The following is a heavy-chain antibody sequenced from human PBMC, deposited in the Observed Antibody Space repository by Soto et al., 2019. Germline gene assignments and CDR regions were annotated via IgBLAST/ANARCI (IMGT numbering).Heavy chain of an antibody. V-gene: IGHV2-5*02. D-gene: IGHD3-22*01. CDR1: GFSLSTSGVG. Sequence: QITLKESGPTLVKPTQTLTLTCTFSGFSLSTSGVGVGWIRQPPGKALEWLALIYWDDDKRYSPSLKSRLTITQDTSKNQVVLTMTTMDPVDTATYYCAHSLIGYYYDSSGSNWFDPWGQGTLVTVSS. J-gene: IGHJ5*02. CDR2: IYWDDDK. CDR3: AHSLIGYYYDSSGSNWFDP.